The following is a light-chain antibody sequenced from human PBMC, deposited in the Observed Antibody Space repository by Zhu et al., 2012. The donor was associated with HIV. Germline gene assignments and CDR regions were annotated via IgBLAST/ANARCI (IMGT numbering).Light chain of an antibody. Sequence: IVLTQSPATLSLSPGERATLSCRASQSVSSYLAWYQQKPGQAPRLLIYGASSRATGIPDRFSGSGSGTDFTLTISRLEPEDFAVYYCQQYDTSPPHTFGQGTKLEMK. J-gene: IGKJ2*01. CDR2: GAS. CDR3: QQYDTSPPHT. V-gene: IGKV3-20*01. CDR1: QSVSSY.